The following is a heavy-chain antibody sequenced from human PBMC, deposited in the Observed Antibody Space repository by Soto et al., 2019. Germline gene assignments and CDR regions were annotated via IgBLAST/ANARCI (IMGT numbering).Heavy chain of an antibody. CDR3: ARDKDRQQLGGNYYYGIDV. CDR1: GGTFGNSA. J-gene: IGHJ6*02. V-gene: IGHV1-69*12. Sequence: QVQLVQSGAEVKKPGSSVTVSCKASGGTFGNSAISWVRQAPGQGLEWMGGIIPIFPKPDYAQKFQGRVTITADESTTTAYMELTSMRSEDTAVYYCARDKDRQQLGGNYYYGIDVWGHGTTVNVSS. CDR2: IIPIFPKP. D-gene: IGHD3-3*02.